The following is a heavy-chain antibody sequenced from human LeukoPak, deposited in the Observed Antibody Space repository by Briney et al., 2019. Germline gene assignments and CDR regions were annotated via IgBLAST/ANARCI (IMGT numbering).Heavy chain of an antibody. J-gene: IGHJ4*02. CDR3: ARAAGGTSRDY. Sequence: PGGTLRLSCAASGFTFSSYGMSWVRQAPGKGLEWVSAISGSGGSTYYADSVKGRFTVARDNAKSTLYLQMNSLRAEDTAVYYCARAAGGTSRDYWGQGTLVTVSS. CDR2: ISGSGGST. D-gene: IGHD1-26*01. V-gene: IGHV3-23*01. CDR1: GFTFSSYG.